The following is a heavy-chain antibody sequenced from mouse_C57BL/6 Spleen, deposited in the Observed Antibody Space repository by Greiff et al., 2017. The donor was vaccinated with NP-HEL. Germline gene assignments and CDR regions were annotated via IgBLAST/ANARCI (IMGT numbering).Heavy chain of an antibody. CDR1: GYTFTSYW. V-gene: IGHV1-55*01. Sequence: VQLQQPGAELVKPGASVKMSCKASGYTFTSYWITWVKQRPGQGLEWIGDIYPGSGSTNYNEKFKSKATLTVDTSSSTAYMQLSSLTSEDSAVYYCARDYDYDVYYFDYWGQGTTLTVSS. CDR3: ARDYDYDVYYFDY. J-gene: IGHJ2*01. D-gene: IGHD2-4*01. CDR2: IYPGSGST.